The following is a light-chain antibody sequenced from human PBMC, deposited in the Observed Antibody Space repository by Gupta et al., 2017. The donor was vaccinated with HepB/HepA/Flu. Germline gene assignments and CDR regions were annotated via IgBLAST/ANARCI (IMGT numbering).Light chain of an antibody. Sequence: EIVLTHSPATLSLSPGERATLSCRASQRVSTSYLAWYQQKPGQAPRLLIYAASSRATGIPDRFSGSGSATDFTLAISRLEPEDFAVYYCQQRDNSPFTFGGGTTVEIK. J-gene: IGKJ4*01. CDR3: QQRDNSPFT. CDR2: AAS. CDR1: QRVSTSY. V-gene: IGKV3D-20*02.